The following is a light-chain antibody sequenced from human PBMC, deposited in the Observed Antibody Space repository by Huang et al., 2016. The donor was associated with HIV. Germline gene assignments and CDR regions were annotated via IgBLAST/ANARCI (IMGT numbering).Light chain of an antibody. J-gene: IGKJ4*01. V-gene: IGKV1-33*01. CDR1: QDILNS. CDR2: DAS. CDR3: QQYENLPLT. Sequence: DIQMTQSPSSLSASVGDRVTITCQASQDILNSLNWYQQKPGKAPNLLIYDASHLEIGVPSRFSGGGSGTLFTVTITSLQPEDFATYYCQQYENLPLTFGGGTRVDIK.